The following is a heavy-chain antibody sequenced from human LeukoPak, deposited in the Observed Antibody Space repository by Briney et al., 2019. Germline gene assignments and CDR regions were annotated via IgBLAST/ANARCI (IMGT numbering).Heavy chain of an antibody. J-gene: IGHJ4*02. CDR3: ASLGAHFDY. Sequence: SETLSLTCAVYGGSFSGYYWSWIRQPPGKGLEWIGEINHSGSTNYNPSLKSRVTISGDTSKNQSSLKLSSVTAADTAVYYCASLGAHFDYWGQGTLVTVSS. CDR2: INHSGST. D-gene: IGHD1-26*01. V-gene: IGHV4-34*01. CDR1: GGSFSGYY.